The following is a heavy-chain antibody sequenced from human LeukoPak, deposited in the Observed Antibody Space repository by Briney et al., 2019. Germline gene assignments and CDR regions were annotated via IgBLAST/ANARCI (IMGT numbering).Heavy chain of an antibody. CDR1: GFTVSRNF. CDR3: ARGPYSSSSYDY. CDR2: IYSGGTT. D-gene: IGHD3-22*01. V-gene: IGHV3-66*01. J-gene: IGHJ4*02. Sequence: GGSLRLSCAVSGFTVSRNFMSWVRQAPGKGLEWVSIIYSGGTTCYADSVKGRFSISRDNSKNTLSLQMNSLRAEDTALYYCARGPYSSSSYDYWGQGTLVTVSS.